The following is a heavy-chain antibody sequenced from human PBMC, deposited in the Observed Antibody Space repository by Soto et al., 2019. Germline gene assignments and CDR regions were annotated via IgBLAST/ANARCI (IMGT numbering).Heavy chain of an antibody. CDR3: ARDPTYSDKGMVVPAKYGMGV. J-gene: IGHJ6*02. CDR2: IIPIFGRA. D-gene: IGHD2-15*01. V-gene: IGHV1-69*12. Sequence: QLQLVQSGAEVTKPGSSVKVSCKASGGTFSSYAFSWVRQAPGQGLEWMGGIIPIFGRANYAQKFQGRVTITADESTSTGYLELSSLRPEDTAVYYCARDPTYSDKGMVVPAKYGMGVWGQGTTVTVSS. CDR1: GGTFSSYA.